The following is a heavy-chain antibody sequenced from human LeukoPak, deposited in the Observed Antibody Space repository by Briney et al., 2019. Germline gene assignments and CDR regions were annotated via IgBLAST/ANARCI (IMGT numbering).Heavy chain of an antibody. CDR3: AREGAKRGYSGYDAMY. V-gene: IGHV3-74*01. CDR2: INSDGSST. D-gene: IGHD5-12*01. Sequence: GGSLRLSCAASGFTFSSYWMHWVRQAPGKGLVWVSRINSDGSSTSYADSVKGRFTISRDNAKNTLYLQMNSLRAEDTAVYYCAREGAKRGYSGYDAMYWGQGTLVIVSS. J-gene: IGHJ4*02. CDR1: GFTFSSYW.